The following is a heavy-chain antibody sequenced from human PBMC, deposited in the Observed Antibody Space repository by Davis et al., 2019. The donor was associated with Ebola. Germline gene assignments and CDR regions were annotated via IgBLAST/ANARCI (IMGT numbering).Heavy chain of an antibody. CDR1: GGSISSSNW. CDR2: IYHSGST. D-gene: IGHD6-13*01. J-gene: IGHJ4*02. Sequence: SETLSLTCAVSGGSISSSNWWCWVRQPPGKGLEWIGEIYHSGSTNYNPSLKSRVTISVDKSKNQFSLKLSSVTAADTAVYYCARDQGWIAAAGLDYWGQGTLVTVSS. CDR3: ARDQGWIAAAGLDY. V-gene: IGHV4-4*02.